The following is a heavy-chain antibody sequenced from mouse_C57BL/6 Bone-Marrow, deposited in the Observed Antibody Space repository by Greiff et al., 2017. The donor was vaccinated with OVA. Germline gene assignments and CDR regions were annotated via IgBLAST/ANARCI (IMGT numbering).Heavy chain of an antibody. CDR3: ASKGWNYDWAWFAY. CDR1: GYTFTGYW. D-gene: IGHD2-4*01. CDR2: ILPGSGST. Sequence: VKLQQSGAELMKPGASVKLSCKATGYTFTGYWIEWVKQRPGHGLEWIGEILPGSGSTNYNEKFKGKATFTADTSSNTAYMQLSSLTTEDSAIYYCASKGWNYDWAWFAYWGQGTLVTVSA. V-gene: IGHV1-9*01. J-gene: IGHJ3*01.